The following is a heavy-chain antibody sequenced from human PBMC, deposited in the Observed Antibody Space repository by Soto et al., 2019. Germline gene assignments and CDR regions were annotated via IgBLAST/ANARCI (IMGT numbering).Heavy chain of an antibody. D-gene: IGHD1-26*01. CDR1: GYTFTSYG. J-gene: IGHJ4*02. CDR2: ISAYNGNT. Sequence: ASVKVSCKASGYTFTSYGISWVRQAPGQGLEWMGWISAYNGNTNYAQKLQGRVTMTTDTSTSTAYMELRSLGSDDTAVYYCARDRRIVGATTVLGDHPDYWGQGTLVTVSS. CDR3: ARDRRIVGATTVLGDHPDY. V-gene: IGHV1-18*01.